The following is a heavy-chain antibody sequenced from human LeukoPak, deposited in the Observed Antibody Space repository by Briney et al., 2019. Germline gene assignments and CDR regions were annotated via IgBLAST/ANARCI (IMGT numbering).Heavy chain of an antibody. V-gene: IGHV4-61*02. J-gene: IGHJ6*03. Sequence: SQTLSLTCTVSGDSISSGSYYWSWIRQPAGKGLEWIGRIYTSGTTNYNPSLKSRVTISVDTSKNQFSLKLSSVTAADTAVYYCARGLTGYSSSWYVYYYYYMDVWGKGTTVTVSS. D-gene: IGHD6-13*01. CDR3: ARGLTGYSSSWYVYYYYYMDV. CDR2: IYTSGTT. CDR1: GDSISSGSYY.